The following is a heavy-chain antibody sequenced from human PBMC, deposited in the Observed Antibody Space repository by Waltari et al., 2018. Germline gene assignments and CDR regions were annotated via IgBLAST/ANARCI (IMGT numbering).Heavy chain of an antibody. CDR3: ARGRCSGGSCYSGSYYYGMDV. CDR1: GYTFTSYA. Sequence: QVQLVQSGAEVKKPGASVKVSCKASGYTFTSYAMHWVRQAPGHRLEWMGWINAGNGNTKYSQKFQGRVTITRDTSASTAYMELGSLRSEDTAVYYCARGRCSGGSCYSGSYYYGMDVWGQGTTVTVSS. V-gene: IGHV1-3*01. J-gene: IGHJ6*02. D-gene: IGHD2-15*01. CDR2: INAGNGNT.